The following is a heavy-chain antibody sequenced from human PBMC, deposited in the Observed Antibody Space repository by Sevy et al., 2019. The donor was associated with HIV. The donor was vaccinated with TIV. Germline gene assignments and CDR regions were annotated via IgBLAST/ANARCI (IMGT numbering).Heavy chain of an antibody. CDR2: IKQDGSGK. CDR1: GFTFSNYW. V-gene: IGHV3-7*01. D-gene: IGHD3-22*01. Sequence: GGSLRLSCAASGFTFSNYWMTWVRQAPGKGLEWVANIKQDGSGKYYVDSVKGRFTISRDNAKNSLYLQMNSLRAEDTAVYYCARDRYYDDTGAYFYFDYWGQGTLVTVSS. CDR3: ARDRYYDDTGAYFYFDY. J-gene: IGHJ4*02.